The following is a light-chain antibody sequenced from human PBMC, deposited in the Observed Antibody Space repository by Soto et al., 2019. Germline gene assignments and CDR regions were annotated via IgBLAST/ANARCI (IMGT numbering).Light chain of an antibody. CDR3: QQYGSYSPT. Sequence: DIQMTQSPSTLSGSVGDRVTITCRASQTISSWLAWYQQKPGKAPKLLIYDASSLESGVPSRFSGSVSGTEFTLTISSLQPDEFATYYCQQYGSYSPTFGQCTKVDIK. CDR2: DAS. J-gene: IGKJ1*01. V-gene: IGKV1-5*01. CDR1: QTISSW.